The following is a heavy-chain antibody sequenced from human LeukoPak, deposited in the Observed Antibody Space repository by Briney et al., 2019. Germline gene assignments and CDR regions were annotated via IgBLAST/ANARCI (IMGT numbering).Heavy chain of an antibody. J-gene: IGHJ4*02. CDR1: GYSVSSKS. CDR3: SVAGS. V-gene: IGHV4-4*09. D-gene: IGHD2-15*01. CDR2: IYTSGRT. Sequence: SETLSLTCTVTVSGYSVSSKSWSWIRQPPGKGLEWIGYIYTSGRTSYRPSLRSRVTISVDTSKNQFSLTLSSVTAADTAVYYCSVAGSWCQGTLVTVSS.